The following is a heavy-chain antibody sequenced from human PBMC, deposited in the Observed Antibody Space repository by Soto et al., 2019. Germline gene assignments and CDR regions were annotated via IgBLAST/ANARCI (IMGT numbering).Heavy chain of an antibody. CDR1: DGSISSRGYY. J-gene: IGHJ5*02. Sequence: SHTWTVSDGSISSRGYYWSWINQQKGKGLEWIGYIYYSGSTYYNPSLKSRVTISVDTSKNQFSLKLSSVTAADTAVYYCARGSNPGYSSGWYPENWFDPWGQGTLVTVSS. CDR3: ARGSNPGYSSGWYPENWFDP. V-gene: IGHV4-31*02. CDR2: IYYSGST. D-gene: IGHD6-19*01.